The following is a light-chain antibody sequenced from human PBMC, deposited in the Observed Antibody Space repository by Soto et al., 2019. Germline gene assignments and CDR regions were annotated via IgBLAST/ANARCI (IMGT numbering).Light chain of an antibody. V-gene: IGKV4-1*01. Sequence: DIVMTQSPDSLAVSLGERATINCKSSQSVLYSSNHKNYLAWYQQKPGQPPKLLIYWASTRESGVPDRFSGSGSGTDFNLTISRLQAEDVAVYYCQQYYSTPRTFGQGTKVEIK. CDR3: QQYYSTPRT. CDR1: QSVLYSSNHKNY. J-gene: IGKJ1*01. CDR2: WAS.